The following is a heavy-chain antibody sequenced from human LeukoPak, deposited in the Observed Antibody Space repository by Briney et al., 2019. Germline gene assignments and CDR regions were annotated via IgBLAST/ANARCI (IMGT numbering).Heavy chain of an antibody. J-gene: IGHJ6*04. Sequence: GASVKVSCKASGYTFTSYAMHWVRQAPGQRLEWMGWINAGNGNTKYSQKFQGRVTITRDTSASTAYMELSSLRSEDTAVYYCARDRVRGTLGGGMDVWGKGTTVTVSS. D-gene: IGHD3-10*01. CDR3: ARDRVRGTLGGGMDV. CDR2: INAGNGNT. CDR1: GYTFTSYA. V-gene: IGHV1-3*01.